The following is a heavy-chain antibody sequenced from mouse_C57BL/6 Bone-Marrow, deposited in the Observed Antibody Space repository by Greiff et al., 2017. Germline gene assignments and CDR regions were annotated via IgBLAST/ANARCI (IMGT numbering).Heavy chain of an antibody. V-gene: IGHV1-69*01. J-gene: IGHJ4*01. D-gene: IGHD3-2*02. CDR1: GYPFTSYW. CDR2: IDPSDSYT. CDR3: SRESSGYAMDY. Sequence: QVQLQQPGAELVMPGASVKLSCKASGYPFTSYWMHWVKQRPGQGLAWIGEIDPSDSYTKYNQKFKGKSTLTVDKSSSTAYMQLSSLTSGDSAVYYCSRESSGYAMDYWGQGTSVTVSS.